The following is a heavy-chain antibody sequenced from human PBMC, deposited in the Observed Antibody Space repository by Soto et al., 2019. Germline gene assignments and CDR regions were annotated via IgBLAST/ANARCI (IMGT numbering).Heavy chain of an antibody. J-gene: IGHJ6*02. CDR3: ARRGYSSSWYYYYYYGMDV. V-gene: IGHV1-8*01. D-gene: IGHD6-13*01. CDR1: GYTFTSYD. CDR2: MNPNSGNT. Sequence: QVQLVQSGAEVKKPGASVKVSCKASGYTFTSYDINWVRQATGQGLEWMGWMNPNSGNTGYAQKFQGRVTMTRKTSISTASMELSSLRFEDTAVYYCARRGYSSSWYYYYYYGMDVWGQGTTVTVSS.